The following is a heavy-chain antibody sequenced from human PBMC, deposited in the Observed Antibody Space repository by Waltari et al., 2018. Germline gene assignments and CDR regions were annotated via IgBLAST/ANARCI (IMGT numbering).Heavy chain of an antibody. CDR1: GASVTGDW. CDR3: ARWSARISQREFYFDY. V-gene: IGHV4-4*02. CDR2: IFHSGSN. D-gene: IGHD6-25*01. Sequence: QVHLQESGPGLVKPSGTLSLTCEVSGASVTGDWWGWVRQPPGKGLEWIGEIFHSGSNNYNPSLKSRLAMSVDKSKNEFSLKLTSGTAADTAVYYCARWSARISQREFYFDYWGQGILVTISS. J-gene: IGHJ4*02.